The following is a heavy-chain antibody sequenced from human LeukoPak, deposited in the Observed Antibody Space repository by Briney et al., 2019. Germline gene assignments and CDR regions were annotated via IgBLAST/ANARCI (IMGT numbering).Heavy chain of an antibody. D-gene: IGHD3-10*01. Sequence: QPGGSLRLSCTASGFTFGDYAMSWVRQAPGKGLEWVGFIRSKAYGGTTEYAASVKGRFTISRDDSKSIAYLQMNSLKTEDTAVDYCTSSPGYGSVVYWGQGTLVTVSS. J-gene: IGHJ4*02. CDR2: IRSKAYGGTT. CDR3: TSSPGYGSVVY. V-gene: IGHV3-49*04. CDR1: GFTFGDYA.